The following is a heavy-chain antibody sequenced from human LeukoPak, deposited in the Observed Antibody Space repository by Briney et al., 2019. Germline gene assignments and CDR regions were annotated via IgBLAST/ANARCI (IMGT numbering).Heavy chain of an antibody. CDR2: INHSGST. Sequence: PSETLSLTCAVYGGSFSGYYWSWIRQPPGKGLEWIGEINHSGSTNYNPSLKSRVTISVDTSKNQFSLKLSSVTAADTAVYYCARGLVRGRITGRHAFDIWGQGTMVTVSS. CDR1: GGSFSGYY. CDR3: ARGLVRGRITGRHAFDI. V-gene: IGHV4-34*01. D-gene: IGHD1-14*01. J-gene: IGHJ3*02.